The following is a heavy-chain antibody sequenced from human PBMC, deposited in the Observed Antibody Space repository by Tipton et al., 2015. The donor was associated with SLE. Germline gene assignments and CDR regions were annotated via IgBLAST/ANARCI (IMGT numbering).Heavy chain of an antibody. Sequence: TLSLTCAVSGASSCAYYWSWIRQSAGRGLEWIGRIYSSGDRDYNPSLRSRVTMSIDASQNRVSLRLKSVSAADTAVYYCARVVPVGGTDYWGQGTLVTVSS. CDR1: GASSCAYY. V-gene: IGHV4-4*07. D-gene: IGHD6-19*01. CDR2: IYSSGDR. J-gene: IGHJ4*02. CDR3: ARVVPVGGTDY.